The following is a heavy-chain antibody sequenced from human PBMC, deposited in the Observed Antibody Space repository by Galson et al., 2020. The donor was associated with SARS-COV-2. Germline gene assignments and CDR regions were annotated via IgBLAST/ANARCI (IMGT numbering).Heavy chain of an antibody. V-gene: IGHV3-49*04. D-gene: IGHD3-10*01. CDR1: GFIFGDYA. CDR2: IRSKAYGGTT. CDR3: TRGFMYYYGSGTYYEDY. Sequence: GESLKISCTASGFIFGDYAMSWVRQAPGKGLEWVGFIRSKAYGGTTEYAASVKGRFTISRDDSKSIAYLQMNSLKTEDTAVYYCTRGFMYYYGSGTYYEDYWGQGALVTVSS. J-gene: IGHJ4*02.